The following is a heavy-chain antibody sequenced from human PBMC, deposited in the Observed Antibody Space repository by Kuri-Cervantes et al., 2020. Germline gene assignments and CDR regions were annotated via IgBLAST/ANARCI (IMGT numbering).Heavy chain of an antibody. CDR2: IKQDGSEK. J-gene: IGHJ4*02. V-gene: IGHV3-7*02. CDR3: ARSGSYRLFGY. Sequence: GGSLKLSCAASGFTFSSYWMSWVRQAPGKGLEWVANIKQDGSEKYYVDSVKGRFTISRDNAKNSLYLQMNSLRAEDTAVYYCARSGSYRLFGYWGQGTLVTVSS. D-gene: IGHD1-26*01. CDR1: GFTFSSYW.